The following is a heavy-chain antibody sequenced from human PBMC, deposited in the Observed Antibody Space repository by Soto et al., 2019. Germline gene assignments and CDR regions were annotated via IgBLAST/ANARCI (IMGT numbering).Heavy chain of an antibody. Sequence: QVQLQESGPGLVKPSETLSLTCTVSGGSVSSGSYYWSWIRQPPGKGLEWIGYIYYSGSTNYNPSLKGPVTISVDTSKNQFSLKLSSVTAADTDVYSCARGIEGWYQGRYSYGMDVWGQGTTVTVSS. V-gene: IGHV4-61*01. CDR2: IYYSGST. J-gene: IGHJ6*02. CDR1: GGSVSSGSYY. D-gene: IGHD6-19*01. CDR3: ARGIEGWYQGRYSYGMDV.